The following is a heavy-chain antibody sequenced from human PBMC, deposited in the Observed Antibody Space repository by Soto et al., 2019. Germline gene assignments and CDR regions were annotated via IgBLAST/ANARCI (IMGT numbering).Heavy chain of an antibody. Sequence: GGSLRLSCEASGFTFSSYWMHWVRQAPGKGLVWVSRIKSDGSSTSYADSVKGRFTISRDNARNTVYVQMNSLRAEDTAVYYCARGIKTYYGMDVWGQGTTVPVSS. D-gene: IGHD2-15*01. J-gene: IGHJ6*02. CDR1: GFTFSSYW. CDR2: IKSDGSST. V-gene: IGHV3-74*01. CDR3: ARGIKTYYGMDV.